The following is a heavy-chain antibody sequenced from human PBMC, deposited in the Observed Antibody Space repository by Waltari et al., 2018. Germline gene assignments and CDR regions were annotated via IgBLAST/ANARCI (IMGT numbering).Heavy chain of an antibody. J-gene: IGHJ4*02. CDR1: GFTFSGYW. V-gene: IGHV3-74*01. CDR2: INGDGRNT. D-gene: IGHD4-17*01. Sequence: EVPLVESGGGLVQPGGSLRLSCAASGFTFSGYWMHWVRQAPGKGLVWVSRINGDGRNTNYADSVKGRFTISRDNAKNTLYLQMNSLRAEDTAVYYCVRGGGTYGDWDYWGLGTLVTVSS. CDR3: VRGGGTYGDWDY.